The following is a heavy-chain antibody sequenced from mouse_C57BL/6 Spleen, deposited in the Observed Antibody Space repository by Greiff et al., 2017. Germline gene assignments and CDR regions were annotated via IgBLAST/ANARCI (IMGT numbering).Heavy chain of an antibody. CDR2: ISYDGSN. V-gene: IGHV3-6*01. Sequence: DVKLVESGPGLVKPSQSLSLTCSVTGYSITSGYYWNWIRQFPGNKLEWMGYISYDGSNNYNPSLKNRISITRDTSKNQFFLKLNSVTTEDTATYYCAREGSYSNWYFDVWGTGTTVTVSS. J-gene: IGHJ1*03. CDR1: GYSITSGYY. CDR3: AREGSYSNWYFDV. D-gene: IGHD2-12*01.